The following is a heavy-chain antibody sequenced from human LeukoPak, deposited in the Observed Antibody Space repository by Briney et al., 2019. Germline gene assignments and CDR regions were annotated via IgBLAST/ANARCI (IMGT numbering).Heavy chain of an antibody. CDR1: GYTFTGYY. D-gene: IGHD1-1*01. V-gene: IGHV1-2*02. J-gene: IGHJ5*02. CDR2: INPNSGGT. Sequence: ASVKVSCKASGYTFTGYYMHWVRQAPGQGLEWMGWINPNSGGTNYAQKFQGRVTMTRDTSISTAYMELSRLRSDDTAVYYCARKKSPPGTTVRFSWFDPWGQGTLVTVSS. CDR3: ARKKSPPGTTVRFSWFDP.